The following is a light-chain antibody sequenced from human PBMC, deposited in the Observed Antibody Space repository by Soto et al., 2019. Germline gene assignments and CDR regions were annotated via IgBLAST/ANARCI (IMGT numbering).Light chain of an antibody. CDR2: GAS. V-gene: IGKV3-15*01. Sequence: EIVMTQSPATLSVSPGESATLSCRASQSIASNLAWYQQRPGQPPRLLIYGASTRAAGISARFSGSGSGTEFTLTISSLQSEDFAVYYCQQSSNWPRTFGQGTKVDIK. CDR1: QSIASN. CDR3: QQSSNWPRT. J-gene: IGKJ1*01.